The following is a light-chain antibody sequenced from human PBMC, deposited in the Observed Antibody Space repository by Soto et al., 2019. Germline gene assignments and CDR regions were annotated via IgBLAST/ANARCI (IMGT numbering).Light chain of an antibody. J-gene: IGKJ4*01. CDR3: QQRSNWPPT. CDR1: QSVSHY. Sequence: EIVLTQSPATLSLSPGQRATLSCRASQSVSHYLAWYQQKPGQAPRLLIYDASDRATGIPVRFSGNGSGTDFTLSISSLEPEDVGIYYCQQRSNWPPTFGGGTKVEIK. CDR2: DAS. V-gene: IGKV3-11*01.